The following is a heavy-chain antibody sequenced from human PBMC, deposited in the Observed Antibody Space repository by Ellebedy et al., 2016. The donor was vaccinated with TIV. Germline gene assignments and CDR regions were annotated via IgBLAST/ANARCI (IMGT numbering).Heavy chain of an antibody. CDR3: ARHGASSSSGSHFDS. CDR2: VFHSGSS. Sequence: SETLSLTXSVSGGSIGRYYWSWIRQSPGKGLEWIGYVFHSGSSNYNPSLKSRVSISVDTSKNQFSLRLNSLTAADTALYFCARHGASSSSGSHFDSWGQGALVTVS. D-gene: IGHD3-10*01. J-gene: IGHJ4*02. CDR1: GGSIGRYY. V-gene: IGHV4-59*08.